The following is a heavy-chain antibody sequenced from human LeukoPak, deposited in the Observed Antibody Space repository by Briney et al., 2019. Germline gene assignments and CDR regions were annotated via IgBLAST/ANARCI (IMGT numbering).Heavy chain of an antibody. CDR2: IYSGGST. V-gene: IGHV3-53*01. J-gene: IGHJ5*02. CDR1: GFTVSNNY. CDR3: AKGPPNWGSGWFDP. D-gene: IGHD7-27*01. Sequence: PGGSLRLSCAASGFTVSNNYMSWVRQAPGKGLEWVSVIYSGGSTYYADSVKGRFTISRDNSKNTLYLQMNSLRAEDTAVYYCAKGPPNWGSGWFDPWGQGTLVTVSS.